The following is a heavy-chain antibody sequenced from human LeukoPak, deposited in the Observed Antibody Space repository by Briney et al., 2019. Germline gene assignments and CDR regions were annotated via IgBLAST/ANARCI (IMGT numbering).Heavy chain of an antibody. Sequence: ASVKVSCKASGYTFTSYGISWVRQAPGQGLEWMGWISAYNGNTNYAQKLQGRVTMTTDTSTSTAYMELRSLRSDDTAAYYCARAGDDFWSGYYVDWGQGTLVTVSS. CDR3: ARAGDDFWSGYYVD. CDR1: GYTFTSYG. V-gene: IGHV1-18*01. CDR2: ISAYNGNT. D-gene: IGHD3-3*01. J-gene: IGHJ4*02.